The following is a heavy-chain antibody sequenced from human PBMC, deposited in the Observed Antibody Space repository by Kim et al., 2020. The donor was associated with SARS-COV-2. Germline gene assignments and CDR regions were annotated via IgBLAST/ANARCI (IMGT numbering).Heavy chain of an antibody. CDR2: IYPADSDT. J-gene: IGHJ3*02. CDR1: GYSFTSYW. D-gene: IGHD3-16*02. V-gene: IGHV5-51*01. Sequence: GESLKISCKGSGYSFTSYWIGWVRQMPGKGLEWMGIIYPADSDTRYSPSFQGQVTMSADKSISSAYVQWSSLKASDTAMYYCARSRLGPYDYVGGSYRFGDFGIWGQGTMVTVSS. CDR3: ARSRLGPYDYVGGSYRFGDFGI.